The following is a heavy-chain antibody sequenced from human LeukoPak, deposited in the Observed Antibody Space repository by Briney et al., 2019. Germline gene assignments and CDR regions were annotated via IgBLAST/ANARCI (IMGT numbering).Heavy chain of an antibody. CDR2: YNPSSGST. CDR1: GYIFTTYY. Sequence: ASLKVSCTPSGYIFTTYYMPWVRQAPGQGLEWMVIYNPSSGSTSYAQKFQDRVKMTRDTSRSTVYMELSSLRSEDTAVYYCARRAGDHYYFDYWGQGTLVTVSS. J-gene: IGHJ4*02. CDR3: ARRAGDHYYFDY. D-gene: IGHD7-27*01. V-gene: IGHV1-46*01.